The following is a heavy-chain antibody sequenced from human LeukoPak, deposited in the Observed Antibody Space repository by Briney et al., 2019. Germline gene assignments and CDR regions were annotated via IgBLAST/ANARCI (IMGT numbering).Heavy chain of an antibody. CDR2: IKQDGSEK. CDR1: GFTVSSNY. V-gene: IGHV3-7*01. CDR3: ARAYDFWSGPGGY. J-gene: IGHJ4*02. D-gene: IGHD3-3*01. Sequence: GGSLRLSCAASGFTVSSNYMSWVRQAPGKGLEWVANIKQDGSEKYYVDSVKGRFTISRDNAENSLYLQMNSLRAEDTAVYYCARAYDFWSGPGGYWGQGTLVTVSS.